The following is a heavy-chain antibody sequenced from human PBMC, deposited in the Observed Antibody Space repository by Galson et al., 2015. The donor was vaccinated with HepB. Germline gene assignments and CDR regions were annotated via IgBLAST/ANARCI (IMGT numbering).Heavy chain of an antibody. V-gene: IGHV3-74*01. CDR1: GFTFSNYW. CDR2: IKGDGKSA. J-gene: IGHJ4*02. CDR3: ARGYGGRGVDY. D-gene: IGHD3-16*01. Sequence: SLRLSCAASGFTFSNYWMHWVRQAPGKGLVWVSGIKGDGKSATYADYVKGRFTISRDNAKSTLYLQLNSLRAEDTAVYYCARGYGGRGVDYWGQGTLVTVSS.